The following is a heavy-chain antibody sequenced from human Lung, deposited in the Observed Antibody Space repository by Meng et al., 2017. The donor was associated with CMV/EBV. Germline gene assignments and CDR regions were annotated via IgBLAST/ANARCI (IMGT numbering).Heavy chain of an antibody. V-gene: IGHV3-21*01. CDR1: GFTFSSFT. Sequence: GEXXKISCAASGFTFSSFTMNWVRQAPGKGLEWVSSISYTSHYIYYADSLKGRFTISRDNARNSLYLQMNSLRAEDTAVYYCAGSRSGRYSPFDYWGQGTXVTVSS. J-gene: IGHJ4*02. D-gene: IGHD6-19*01. CDR2: ISYTSHYI. CDR3: AGSRSGRYSPFDY.